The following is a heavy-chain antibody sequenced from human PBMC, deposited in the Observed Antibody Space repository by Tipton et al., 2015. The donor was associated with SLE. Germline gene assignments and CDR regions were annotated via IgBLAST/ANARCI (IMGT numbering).Heavy chain of an antibody. Sequence: QLVQSGAEVKKPGESLKISCKGSGYSFTRYWIAWVRQMSGKGLEWMGIIYPGDSDTRYSPSFQGQVTISADKSISTAYLQWSSLKASDTAMYYCVRHRREDYDSSGYYSLDIWGQGTMVTVSS. CDR1: GYSFTRYW. V-gene: IGHV5-51*01. CDR3: VRHRREDYDSSGYYSLDI. CDR2: IYPGDSDT. J-gene: IGHJ3*02. D-gene: IGHD3-22*01.